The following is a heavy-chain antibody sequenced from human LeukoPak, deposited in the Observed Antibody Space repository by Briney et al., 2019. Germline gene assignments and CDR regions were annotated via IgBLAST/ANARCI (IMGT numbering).Heavy chain of an antibody. Sequence: GGSLRLSCAASGFTFSSYWMSWVRQAPGKGLEWVANIKRDGSEKYYVDSVKGRFTISRDNAKNSLYLQMNSLRAEDTAVYYCASAVCSGGSCGPRDPLDYWGQGTLVTVSS. CDR3: ASAVCSGGSCGPRDPLDY. D-gene: IGHD2-15*01. CDR2: IKRDGSEK. V-gene: IGHV3-7*03. CDR1: GFTFSSYW. J-gene: IGHJ4*02.